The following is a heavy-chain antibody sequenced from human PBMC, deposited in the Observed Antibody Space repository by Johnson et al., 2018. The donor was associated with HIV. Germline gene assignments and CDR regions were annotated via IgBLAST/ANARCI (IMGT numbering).Heavy chain of an antibody. CDR1: GFTVSSNY. CDR2: IYSGGNT. J-gene: IGHJ3*02. D-gene: IGHD1-14*01. CDR3: ARANTGRGAFDI. V-gene: IGHV3-66*01. Sequence: VQLVESGGGLVQPGGSLRLSCAASGFTVSSNYMTWVRQAPGKGLEWVSVIYSGGNTYYADSVKGSFTISRDTSKNTLYLQMNSLRADDTAVYYGARANTGRGAFDIWGQGTMVTVSS.